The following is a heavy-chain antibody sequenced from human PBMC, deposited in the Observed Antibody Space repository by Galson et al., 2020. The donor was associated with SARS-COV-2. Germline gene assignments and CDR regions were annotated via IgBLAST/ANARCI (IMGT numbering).Heavy chain of an antibody. V-gene: IGHV3-30*03. CDR1: GFTFTNYG. CDR3: VKAADFFWFGESRSMDV. J-gene: IGHJ6*02. D-gene: IGHD3-10*01. CDR2: ISYEGSKK. Sequence: GGSLRLSCAASGFTFTNYGMHWVRQAPGKGLEWVAVISYEGSKKYYEDSLKGRFTISRDSSRNTLYLQMGSLSAEDTAVYFCVKAADFFWFGESRSMDVWGQGTTVTVSS.